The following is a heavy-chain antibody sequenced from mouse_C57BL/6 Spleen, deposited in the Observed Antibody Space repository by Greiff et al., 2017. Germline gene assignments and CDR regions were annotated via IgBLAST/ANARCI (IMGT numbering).Heavy chain of an antibody. CDR2: IYPGDGDT. Sequence: VQVVESGAELVKPGASVKISCKASGYAFSSYWMNWVKQRPGKGLEWIGQIYPGDGDTNYNGKFKGKATLTADKSSSTAYMQLSSLTSEDSAVYFCASRLWSPFDYWCQGTTLTVSS. CDR3: ASRLWSPFDY. J-gene: IGHJ2*01. CDR1: GYAFSSYW. D-gene: IGHD1-1*02. V-gene: IGHV1-80*01.